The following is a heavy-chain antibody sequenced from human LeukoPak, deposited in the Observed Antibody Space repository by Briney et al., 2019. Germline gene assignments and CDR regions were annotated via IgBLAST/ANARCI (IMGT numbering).Heavy chain of an antibody. Sequence: GGSLRLSCKGSGYSFTRYWIGWVRQMPGKGLEWMGIIYPGDSSTKYSPSFQGRVAISTDASINTASLQVNNLEASDTAIYYCARHSGVGILRIVDPWGQGTPVTVSS. J-gene: IGHJ5*02. CDR1: GYSFTRYW. V-gene: IGHV5-51*01. D-gene: IGHD2-8*01. CDR3: ARHSGVGILRIVDP. CDR2: IYPGDSST.